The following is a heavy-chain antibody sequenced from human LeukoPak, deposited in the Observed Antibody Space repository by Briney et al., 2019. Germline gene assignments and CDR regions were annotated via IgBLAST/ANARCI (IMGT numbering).Heavy chain of an antibody. Sequence: SVKVSCKASGGTFSSYAISWVRQAPGQGLEWMGGIIPIFGTANYAQKFQGRVTITADKSTSIAYMELSSLRSEDTAVYYCARSHYYGSGSHDAFDIWGQGTMVTVSS. V-gene: IGHV1-69*06. J-gene: IGHJ3*02. CDR3: ARSHYYGSGSHDAFDI. D-gene: IGHD3-10*01. CDR2: IIPIFGTA. CDR1: GGTFSSYA.